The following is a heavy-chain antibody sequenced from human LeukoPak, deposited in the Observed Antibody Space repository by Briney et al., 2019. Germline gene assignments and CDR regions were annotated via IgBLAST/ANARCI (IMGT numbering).Heavy chain of an antibody. CDR2: INHSGST. CDR1: GGSFSGCY. J-gene: IGHJ4*02. Sequence: SETLSLTCAVYGGSFSGCYWSWIRQPPGKGLEWIGEINHSGSTNYNPSLKSRVTISVDTSKNQFSLKLSSVTAADTAVYYCARGRRGSYLDTYWGQGTLVTVSS. D-gene: IGHD1-26*01. CDR3: ARGRRGSYLDTY. V-gene: IGHV4-34*01.